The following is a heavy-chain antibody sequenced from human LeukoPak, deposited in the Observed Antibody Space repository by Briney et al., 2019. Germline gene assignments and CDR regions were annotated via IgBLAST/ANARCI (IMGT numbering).Heavy chain of an antibody. CDR3: ARGGGWIYSSSSFYYMDV. CDR1: GYTFTSYD. Sequence: ASVKVSCKASGYTFTSYDIHWVRQATGQGLESMGWMNPNSGNTGYAQKFQGRVTITRNTSISTAYMELSSLRSEDTAVYYCARGGGWIYSSSSFYYMDVWGKGTTVTVSS. J-gene: IGHJ6*03. CDR2: MNPNSGNT. D-gene: IGHD6-6*01. V-gene: IGHV1-8*03.